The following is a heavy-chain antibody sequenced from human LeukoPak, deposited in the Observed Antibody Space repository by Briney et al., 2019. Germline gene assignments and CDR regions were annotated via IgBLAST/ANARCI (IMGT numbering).Heavy chain of an antibody. V-gene: IGHV3-74*01. CDR3: AIWGQWTDAFDI. D-gene: IGHD6-19*01. Sequence: GGSLRLFCAASGFTFSSYWMHWVRQAPGKGLVWVSRINSDGSSTSYADSVKGRFTISRDNAKNTLYLQMNSLRAEDTAVYYCAIWGQWTDAFDIWGQGTMVTVSS. J-gene: IGHJ3*02. CDR1: GFTFSSYW. CDR2: INSDGSST.